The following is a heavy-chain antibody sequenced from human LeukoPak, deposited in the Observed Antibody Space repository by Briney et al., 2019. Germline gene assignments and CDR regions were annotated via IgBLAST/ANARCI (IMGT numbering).Heavy chain of an antibody. J-gene: IGHJ4*02. CDR3: ASLRGVNR. CDR1: GFTFSDYY. V-gene: IGHV3-11*01. Sequence: GGSLRLSCAASGFTFSDYYMSWIRQPPGKGLEWVSYISSSGTTIYYADSVRGRFAVSRDNAKNSLYLQMDSLSAEDTAVYYCASLRGVNRWGQGTLVTVSS. CDR2: ISSSGTTI. D-gene: IGHD3-10*01.